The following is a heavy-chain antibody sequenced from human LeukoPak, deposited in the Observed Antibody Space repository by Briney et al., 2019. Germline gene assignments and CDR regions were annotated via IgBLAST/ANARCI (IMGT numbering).Heavy chain of an antibody. V-gene: IGHV4-38-2*02. CDR2: IYHSGST. J-gene: IGHJ4*02. D-gene: IGHD6-13*01. CDR1: GYSISSGYY. CDR3: ARDYIAAAGFIDY. Sequence: SETLSLICTVSGYSISSGYYWGWIRQPPGKGLEWIGSIYHSGSTYYNPSLKSRVTISVDTSKNQFSLKLSSVTAADTAVYYCARDYIAAAGFIDYWGQGTLVTVSS.